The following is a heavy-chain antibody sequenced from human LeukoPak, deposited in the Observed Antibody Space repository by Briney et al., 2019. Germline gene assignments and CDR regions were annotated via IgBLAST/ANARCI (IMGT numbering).Heavy chain of an antibody. CDR3: ARLSSAYLDY. CDR1: GFTFRRYW. Sequence: GGSLRLSCAASGFTFRRYWRHWLRQAPGKGLVWVSRINGDGNTTIYADSVKGRFTISRDNAKNTLYLQMSSLRAEDTAVYYCARLSSAYLDYWGQATLVTVSS. D-gene: IGHD4/OR15-4a*01. CDR2: INGDGNTT. V-gene: IGHV3-74*01. J-gene: IGHJ4*02.